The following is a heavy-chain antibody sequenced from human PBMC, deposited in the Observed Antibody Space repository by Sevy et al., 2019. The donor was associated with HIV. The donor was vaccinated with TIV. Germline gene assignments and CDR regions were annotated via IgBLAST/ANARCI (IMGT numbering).Heavy chain of an antibody. D-gene: IGHD6-19*01. J-gene: IGHJ6*03. CDR2: IWYDGSNK. Sequence: GGSLRLSCAASGFTFSSYGMHWVRQAPGKGLEWVAVIWYDGSNKYYADSGKSRFTICRDNSKNTLYLQMNSLRDDETAVYYCAKGGQRQQWLKYYYYYMDVWGKGTTVTVSS. V-gene: IGHV3-33*06. CDR3: AKGGQRQQWLKYYYYYMDV. CDR1: GFTFSSYG.